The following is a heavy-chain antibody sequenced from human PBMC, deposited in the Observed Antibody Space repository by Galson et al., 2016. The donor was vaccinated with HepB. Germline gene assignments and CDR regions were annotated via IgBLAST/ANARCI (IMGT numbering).Heavy chain of an antibody. CDR3: AKDWGVATTTHFDY. CDR2: LSGSDGST. V-gene: IGHV3-23*01. J-gene: IGHJ4*02. D-gene: IGHD5-12*01. CDR1: GFIFSSYA. Sequence: SLRLSCAASGFIFSSYAMSWVRQAPGKGLEWVSGLSGSDGSTHYADSVRGRFTTSRDNSKNTLYLQMNSLRAEDTAVYYCAKDWGVATTTHFDYWGQGILVIVSS.